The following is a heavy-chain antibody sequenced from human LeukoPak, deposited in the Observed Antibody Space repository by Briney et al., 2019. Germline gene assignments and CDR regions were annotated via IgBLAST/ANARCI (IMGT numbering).Heavy chain of an antibody. V-gene: IGHV3-30*04. CDR2: VSTDGTIK. CDR1: GFTFSSYA. CDR3: VQEFNHQQWFFDI. J-gene: IGHJ2*01. D-gene: IGHD3-22*01. Sequence: GGSLRLSCAASGFTFSSYAMHWVRQAPGKGLEWVAVVSTDGTIKYYADSMKGRFTVSRDNSKNTVDLQMNSLRVEDTALYFCVQEFNHQQWFFDIWGRGTLVTVSS.